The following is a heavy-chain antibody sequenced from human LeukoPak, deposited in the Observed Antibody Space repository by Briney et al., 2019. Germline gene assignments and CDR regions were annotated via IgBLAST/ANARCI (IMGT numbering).Heavy chain of an antibody. D-gene: IGHD5-18*01. CDR3: ARVVTPHDAFDI. Sequence: ASVKVSCKASGGTFSSYAISWVRQAPGQGLEWMGRIIPISGIANYAQKFQGRVTITADKSTSTAYMELSSLRSEDTAVYYCARVVTPHDAFDIWGQGTMVTVSS. J-gene: IGHJ3*02. CDR2: IIPISGIA. CDR1: GGTFSSYA. V-gene: IGHV1-69*04.